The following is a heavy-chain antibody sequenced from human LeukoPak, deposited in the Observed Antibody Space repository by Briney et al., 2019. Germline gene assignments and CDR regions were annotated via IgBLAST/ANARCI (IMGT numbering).Heavy chain of an antibody. V-gene: IGHV4-39*01. Sequence: SETLSLTCSVSGGSISRSSYYWGWIRQPPGKGLEWIGYIYYSGITYYNPSLKSRVTISVDTSKNQFSLKLNSVTAADTAVYYCAKNHGGYNFDCWGQGTPVTVSS. CDR3: AKNHGGYNFDC. J-gene: IGHJ4*02. CDR1: GGSISRSSYY. CDR2: IYYSGIT. D-gene: IGHD4-17*01.